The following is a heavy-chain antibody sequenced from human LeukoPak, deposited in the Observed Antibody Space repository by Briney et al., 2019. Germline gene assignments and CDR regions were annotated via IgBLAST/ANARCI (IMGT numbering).Heavy chain of an antibody. D-gene: IGHD3-3*01. CDR2: ISAYNVIT. J-gene: IGHJ4*02. Sequence: AAVTVSYMASRYTFTSYGISWVRQAPGQGLEWMGWISAYNVITNYAQKLQGRVTMTTDTSTSTAYMELRSLRSDDTAVYYCARGGRITIFGVVINYFDYWGQGTLVTVSS. V-gene: IGHV1-18*01. CDR3: ARGGRITIFGVVINYFDY. CDR1: RYTFTSYG.